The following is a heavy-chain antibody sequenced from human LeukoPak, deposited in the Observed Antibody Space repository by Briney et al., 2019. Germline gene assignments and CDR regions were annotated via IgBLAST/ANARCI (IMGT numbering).Heavy chain of an antibody. J-gene: IGHJ4*02. CDR3: ARHAALPPSSWYYFDY. V-gene: IGHV4-39*01. CDR2: LYYSGSS. D-gene: IGHD6-13*01. Sequence: PSETLSLTCTVSGDSISSSNSYRGWIRQPPGEGLEWIGSLYYSGSSYYNPSLKSRVTISADTSKNQFSLKLTSVTAADTAVYYCARHAALPPSSWYYFDYWGQGTLVTVSS. CDR1: GDSISSSNSY.